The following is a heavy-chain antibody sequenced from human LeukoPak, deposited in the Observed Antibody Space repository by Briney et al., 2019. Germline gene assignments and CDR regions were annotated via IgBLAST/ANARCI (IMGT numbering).Heavy chain of an antibody. CDR3: ARSRYSYGLMDYYYYYMDV. Sequence: ASVKVSCKASGGTFSSYAISWVRQAPGQGLEWMGGIIPTFGTANYAQKFQGRVTITADESTSTAYMELSSLRSEDTAVYYCARSRYSYGLMDYYYYYMDVWGKGTTVTISS. J-gene: IGHJ6*03. CDR2: IIPTFGTA. CDR1: GGTFSSYA. D-gene: IGHD5-18*01. V-gene: IGHV1-69*13.